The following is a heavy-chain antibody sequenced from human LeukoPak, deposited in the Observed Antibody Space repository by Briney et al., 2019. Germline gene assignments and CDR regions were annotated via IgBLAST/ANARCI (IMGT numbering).Heavy chain of an antibody. CDR1: GFTFSSYS. D-gene: IGHD6-13*01. V-gene: IGHV3-21*01. CDR3: ARAAGNRGPLGY. Sequence: GGSLRLSCAASGFTFSSYSMNWVRQAPGKGLEWVSSISSSSSYIYYADSVKGRFTISRDNAKNSLYLQMNSLRAEDTAVYYCARAAGNRGPLGYWGQGTLVTVSS. J-gene: IGHJ4*02. CDR2: ISSSSSYI.